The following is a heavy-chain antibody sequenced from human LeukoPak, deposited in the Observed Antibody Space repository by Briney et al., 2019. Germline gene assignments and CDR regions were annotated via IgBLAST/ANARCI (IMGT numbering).Heavy chain of an antibody. D-gene: IGHD3-10*01. CDR2: IIPILGIA. CDR3: ARVRGSGSYYPYYFDY. V-gene: IGHV1-69*04. CDR1: GGTFSSYA. J-gene: IGHJ4*02. Sequence: ASVTVSCKASGGTFSSYAISWVRQAPGQGLEWMGRIIPILGIANYAQKFQGRVTITADKSTSTAYMELSSLRSEDTAVYYCARVRGSGSYYPYYFDYWGQGTLVTVSS.